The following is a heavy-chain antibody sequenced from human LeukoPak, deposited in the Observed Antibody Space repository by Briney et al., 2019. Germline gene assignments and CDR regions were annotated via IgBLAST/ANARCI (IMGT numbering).Heavy chain of an antibody. J-gene: IGHJ5*02. CDR3: ARDAPQVPAAGVLAS. CDR2: MYSGGDT. Sequence: GGSLRLSCAASGFTVSDNYMSWVRQAPGKGLEWVSVMYSGGDTYYANSVKGRFTFSRDISKSTLYLQMNGLRTEDTAMYYCARDAPQVPAAGVLASWGQGTLVTVSS. CDR1: GFTVSDNY. V-gene: IGHV3-53*01. D-gene: IGHD6-13*01.